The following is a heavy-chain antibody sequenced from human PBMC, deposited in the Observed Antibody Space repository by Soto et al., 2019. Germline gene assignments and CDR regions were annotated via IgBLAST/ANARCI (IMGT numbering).Heavy chain of an antibody. V-gene: IGHV3-66*01. J-gene: IGHJ5*02. CDR1: GFSVSRNY. CDR2: IYSGGST. D-gene: IGHD2-21*02. Sequence: EVQLVESGGGLVQPGGSLRLSCAASGFSVSRNYMKWVRQARGKGLEWVSVIYSGGSTYYADSVKGRFTISRDNSKNTLYLQMNSLRAEDTAVYYCARSGGNYWFDPWGQGTLVSVSS. CDR3: ARSGGNYWFDP.